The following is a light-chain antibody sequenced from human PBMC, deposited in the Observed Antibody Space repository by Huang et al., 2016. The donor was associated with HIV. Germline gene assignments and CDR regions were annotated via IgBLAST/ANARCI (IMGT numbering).Light chain of an antibody. CDR2: GAS. J-gene: IGKJ1*01. Sequence: EIVMTQSPAMLSLSPGERATLSCRASQSVSSNLAWYQQKRGQAPRRLIYGASTRATGVPGRFSGSGSGTEFTLTISSLQSEDFAVYYCQQYNNWPPWTFGQGTKVEIK. CDR3: QQYNNWPPWT. CDR1: QSVSSN. V-gene: IGKV3-15*01.